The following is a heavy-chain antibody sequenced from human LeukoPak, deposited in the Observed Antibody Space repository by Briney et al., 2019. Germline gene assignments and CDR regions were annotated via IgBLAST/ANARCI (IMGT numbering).Heavy chain of an antibody. CDR3: ATVGTTGNRHYY. J-gene: IGHJ4*02. Sequence: PGGSLRLSCAASGFTFSNVWMSWVRQVPGKGLEWVGHIKTKTGGETADYAAPLKGRFSISRDDSKNTMYLQLSSLETEDTAVYFCATVGTTGNRHYYWGQGALVTASS. CDR1: GFTFSNVW. V-gene: IGHV3-15*01. D-gene: IGHD1-1*01. CDR2: IKTKTGGETA.